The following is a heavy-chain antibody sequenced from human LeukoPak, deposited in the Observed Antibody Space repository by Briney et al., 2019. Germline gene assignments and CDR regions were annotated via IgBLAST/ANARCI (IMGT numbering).Heavy chain of an antibody. J-gene: IGHJ4*02. D-gene: IGHD7-27*01. CDR3: ARRLTGVDY. CDR1: GGTFSSYA. CDR2: INPNSGGT. Sequence: ASVKVSCKASGGTFSSYAISWVRQAPGQGLEWMGWINPNSGGTNYAQNFQGRVTMTRDTSISTVYMELNSLRSDDTAVYYCARRLTGVDYWGQGTQVTVSS. V-gene: IGHV1-2*02.